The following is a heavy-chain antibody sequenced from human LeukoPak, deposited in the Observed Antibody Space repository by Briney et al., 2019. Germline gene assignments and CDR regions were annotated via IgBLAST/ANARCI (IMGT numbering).Heavy chain of an antibody. D-gene: IGHD2-15*01. CDR3: AQKAPYSPEYSQH. V-gene: IGHV4-34*01. CDR1: GRSFSGYY. Sequence: PSETLSLTCAVYGRSFSGYYWSWIRQPPGKGLEWIGEINHSGSTNYNPSLKSRVTISVDTSKNQFSLKLSSVTAADTAVYYCAQKAPYSPEYSQHWGRGTLVTVSS. CDR2: INHSGST. J-gene: IGHJ1*01.